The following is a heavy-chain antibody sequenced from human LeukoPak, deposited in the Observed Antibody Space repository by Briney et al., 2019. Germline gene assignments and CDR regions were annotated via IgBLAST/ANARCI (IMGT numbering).Heavy chain of an antibody. Sequence: GGSLRLSCEASGFNVRSNYMSWVRQAPGKGLEWVSAIYGDGSTYYSGSVKGRFTISRDISKNTLYLQMNSLRAGDTAVYYCAKEAMAAAGAPFDHWGQGTLVTVSS. J-gene: IGHJ4*02. V-gene: IGHV3-53*01. CDR3: AKEAMAAAGAPFDH. CDR1: GFNVRSNY. D-gene: IGHD6-13*01. CDR2: IYGDGST.